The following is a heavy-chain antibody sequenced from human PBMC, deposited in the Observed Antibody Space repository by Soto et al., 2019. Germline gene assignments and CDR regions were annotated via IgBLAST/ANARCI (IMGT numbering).Heavy chain of an antibody. CDR3: ARGRTVNFYGMDV. V-gene: IGHV1-2*02. J-gene: IGHJ6*02. CDR1: GGTFSSYA. D-gene: IGHD4-17*01. Sequence: QVPLVQSGAEVKKPGSSVKVSCKASGGTFSSYAISWVRQAPGQGLEWMGWINPHSGDTIYAQKFQGRVTLTRDTSISTAYMELSRLRSDDTAVYYCARGRTVNFYGMDVWGQGTTVTVSS. CDR2: INPHSGDT.